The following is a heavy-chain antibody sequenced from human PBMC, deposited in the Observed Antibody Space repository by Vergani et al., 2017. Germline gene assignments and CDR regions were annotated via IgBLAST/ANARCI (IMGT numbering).Heavy chain of an antibody. J-gene: IGHJ6*02. CDR1: GVSISSYY. CDR3: ARWVDRYYYYLCMDV. Sequence: QVQLQESGPGLVKPSETLSLTCTVSGVSISSYYWSWIRQPPGKGLEWIGYIYYSGSTNYNPSLKSRVTISVDTSKNQFHLKLSSMTAADTAVYYCARWVDRYYYYLCMDVWGQGTTVTVSS. D-gene: IGHD2-15*01. V-gene: IGHV4-59*01. CDR2: IYYSGST.